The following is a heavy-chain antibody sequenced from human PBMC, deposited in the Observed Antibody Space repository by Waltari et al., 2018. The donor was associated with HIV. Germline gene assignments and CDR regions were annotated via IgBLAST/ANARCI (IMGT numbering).Heavy chain of an antibody. CDR1: GETFNDYY. CDR3: AAEKKLALDGLGV. Sequence: QVHLVQSGAAVTKPGASVKVSCQASGETFNDYYFHWVLQAPGQGLEWMGWINPSGGTNYAQTFQGRVTMTRDTSTNTAYMQLNRLRSDDTAVYYCAAEKKLALDGLGVWGQGSTVAVS. CDR2: INPSGGT. J-gene: IGHJ6*01. V-gene: IGHV1-2*02.